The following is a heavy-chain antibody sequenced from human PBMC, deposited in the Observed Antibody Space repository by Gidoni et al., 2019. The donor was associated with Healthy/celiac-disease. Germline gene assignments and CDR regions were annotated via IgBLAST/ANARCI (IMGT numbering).Heavy chain of an antibody. V-gene: IGHV1-18*04. Sequence: QVNLVQSGAEVKRPGASVTVSCTASGYTFPNYAIPGVRQAPGQGIEWKGWISTNKGDTNYAQKLQGRVTMTRDKSTSTAYRELRSLRSDDTASYDGARGGSGRLPPNYWGQGTLGTVSS. D-gene: IGHD1-26*01. CDR2: ISTNKGDT. J-gene: IGHJ4*02. CDR1: GYTFPNYA. CDR3: ARGGSGRLPPNY.